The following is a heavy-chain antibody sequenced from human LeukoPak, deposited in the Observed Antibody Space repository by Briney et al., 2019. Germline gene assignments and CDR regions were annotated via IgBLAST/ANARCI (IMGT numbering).Heavy chain of an antibody. CDR1: GFTFSSYS. J-gene: IGHJ6*02. V-gene: IGHV3-21*01. Sequence: GGSLRLSCAASGFTFSSYSMNWVRQAPGKGLEWVSSISSSSSYIYYADSVKGRFTISRDNAKNSLYLQMNSLRAEDTAVYYCARDSYCRGIWFGELFRCYYGMDVWGQGTTVTVPS. CDR3: ARDSYCRGIWFGELFRCYYGMDV. D-gene: IGHD3-10*01. CDR2: ISSSSSYI.